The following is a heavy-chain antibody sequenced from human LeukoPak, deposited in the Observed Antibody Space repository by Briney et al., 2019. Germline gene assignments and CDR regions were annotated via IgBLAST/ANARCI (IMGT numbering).Heavy chain of an antibody. CDR2: IIPILGTA. Sequence: SVKVSCKASGGTFSSYAISWVRQAPGQGLEWMGGIIPILGTANYAQKFQGRVTITADESTSTAYMELSSLRSEDTAVYYCAREAPNSYGFYYFDYWGQGTLVTASS. CDR1: GGTFSSYA. V-gene: IGHV1-69*01. CDR3: AREAPNSYGFYYFDY. J-gene: IGHJ4*02. D-gene: IGHD5-18*01.